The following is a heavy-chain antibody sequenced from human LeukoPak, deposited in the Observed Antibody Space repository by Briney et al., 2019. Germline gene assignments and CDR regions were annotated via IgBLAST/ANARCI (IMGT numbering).Heavy chain of an antibody. Sequence: GASVKVSCKTSGYTFTDYYIHWVRQAPGQGLEWMGWIVPNSGGTKYAQKFQGRVTMTRDTSISTAYMELSRLRYDDTAVYYCATLGAISFDYWGQGALVTVSS. V-gene: IGHV1-2*02. CDR2: IVPNSGGT. CDR1: GYTFTDYY. J-gene: IGHJ4*02. D-gene: IGHD1-26*01. CDR3: ATLGAISFDY.